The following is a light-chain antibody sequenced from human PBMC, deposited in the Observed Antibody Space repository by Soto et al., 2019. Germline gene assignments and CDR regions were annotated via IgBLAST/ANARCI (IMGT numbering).Light chain of an antibody. J-gene: IGLJ2*01. CDR3: QSYDISLSIVI. CDR1: SSNIGANYD. V-gene: IGLV1-40*01. CDR2: ANS. Sequence: QSVLTQPPSVSGAPGQRVTISCTGSSSNIGANYDVRWYQQLPGAAPKLPIYANSNRPSGVPDRFSASKSGTSASLAITGLQAEDEADYYCQSYDISLSIVIFGGGTKLTVL.